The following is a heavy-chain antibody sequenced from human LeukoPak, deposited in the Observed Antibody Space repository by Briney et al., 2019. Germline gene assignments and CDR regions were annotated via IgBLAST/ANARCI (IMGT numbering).Heavy chain of an antibody. CDR3: VSGGYTYAY. CDR2: ISGGGDAA. V-gene: IGHV3-23*01. Sequence: GGSLRLSCIASGFTFSGYAMTWVRQAPGKGLEWVSAISGGGDAAYYADSVKGRFTISRDNSKNTLYLQMNSLRAEDTAVYYCVSGGYTYAYWGQGTLVTVSS. CDR1: GFTFSGYA. J-gene: IGHJ4*02. D-gene: IGHD5-18*01.